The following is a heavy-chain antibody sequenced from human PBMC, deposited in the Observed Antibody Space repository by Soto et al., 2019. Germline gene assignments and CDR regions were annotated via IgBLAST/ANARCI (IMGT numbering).Heavy chain of an antibody. CDR1: GASITGSDW. CDR3: VRMSVVGYFDY. Sequence: SATLSITCTVSGASITGSDWWSWVRQTPEKGLEWIGEIYHSGTTNYHPSLKSRVTISQDKSKNQFSLNLTSVTAADTAVYSCVRMSVVGYFDYWGRGSLVTVS. V-gene: IGHV4-4*02. D-gene: IGHD3-22*01. J-gene: IGHJ4*02. CDR2: IYHSGTT.